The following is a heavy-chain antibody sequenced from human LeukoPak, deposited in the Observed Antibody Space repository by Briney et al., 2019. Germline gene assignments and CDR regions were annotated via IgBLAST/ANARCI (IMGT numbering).Heavy chain of an antibody. CDR3: ASGGWYHDY. V-gene: IGHV4-30-2*02. J-gene: IGHJ4*02. CDR1: GGSISSDGYS. Sequence: SETLALTCAVSGGSISSDGYSWSWIRQPPGKGLEWIGHIYHSGSTYYNSSLKSRVTISVDRSKNQFSLKLSSVTAADTAVYYCASGGWYHDYWGQGTLVTVSS. D-gene: IGHD6-19*01. CDR2: IYHSGST.